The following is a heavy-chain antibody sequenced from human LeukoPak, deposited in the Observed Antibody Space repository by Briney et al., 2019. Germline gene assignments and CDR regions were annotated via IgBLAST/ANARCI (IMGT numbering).Heavy chain of an antibody. CDR2: INPSGGST. V-gene: IGHV1-46*01. J-gene: IGHJ4*02. CDR1: GYTFTGYY. Sequence: ASVKVSCKASGYTFTGYYMHWVRQAPGQGLEWMGIINPSGGSTSYAQKFQGRVTMTRDMSTSTVYMELSSLRSEDTAVYYCARALDTAMASGYWGQGTLVTVSS. D-gene: IGHD5-18*01. CDR3: ARALDTAMASGY.